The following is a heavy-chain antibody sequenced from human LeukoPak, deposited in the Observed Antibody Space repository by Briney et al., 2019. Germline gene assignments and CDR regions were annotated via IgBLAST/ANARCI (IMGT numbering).Heavy chain of an antibody. CDR1: GYSISSGYY. Sequence: SETLSLTCTVSGYSISSGYYWGWIRQPPGKGLEWIGSIYHSGSTYYNPSLKSRVTITVDTSKHQLSLKLSYVTAADTAVYYCARAGYCSSTSCYILFDYWGQGTLVTVSS. D-gene: IGHD2-2*01. CDR3: ARAGYCSSTSCYILFDY. CDR2: IYHSGST. J-gene: IGHJ4*02. V-gene: IGHV4-38-2*02.